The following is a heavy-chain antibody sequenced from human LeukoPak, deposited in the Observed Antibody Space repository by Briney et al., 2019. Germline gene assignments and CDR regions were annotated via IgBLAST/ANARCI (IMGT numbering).Heavy chain of an antibody. CDR2: INPSGGST. CDR3: ARCLYSNSCDY. J-gene: IGHJ4*02. CDR1: GYTLTAYY. D-gene: IGHD6-6*01. Sequence: ASVKVSCKSSGYTLTAYYMHWVRQAPGQGLEWMGIINPSGGSTTYAQKFQGRVTMTRDTSTSTVYMKLSSLRSEDTAVYYCARCLYSNSCDYWGQGTLVTVSS. V-gene: IGHV1-46*01.